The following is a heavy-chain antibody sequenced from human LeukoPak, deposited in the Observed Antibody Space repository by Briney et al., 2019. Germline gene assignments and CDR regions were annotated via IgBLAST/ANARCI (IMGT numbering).Heavy chain of an antibody. Sequence: SETLSLTCTVSGGSISSYYWSWIRQPAGKGLEWIGRIYTSGSTNYNPSLESRVTMSVDTSKNQFSLKLSSVTAADTAVYYCARDSTAGYYYYYGMDVWGQGTTVTVSS. CDR3: ARDSTAGYYYYYGMDV. V-gene: IGHV4-4*07. J-gene: IGHJ6*02. CDR2: IYTSGST. CDR1: GGSISSYY.